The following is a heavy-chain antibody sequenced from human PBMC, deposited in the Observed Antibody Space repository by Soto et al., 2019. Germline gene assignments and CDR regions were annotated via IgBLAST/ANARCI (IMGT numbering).Heavy chain of an antibody. CDR2: INPSGGST. CDR1: GYTFTSYY. Sequence: ASVKVSCKASGYTFTSYYMLCVRQAPGQGLEWMGIINPSGGSTSYAQKFQGRVTMTRDTSTSTVYMELSSLRSEDTAVYYCARDSPYYYDSSGYPLNVDAFDIWGQGTMVTVSS. V-gene: IGHV1-46*01. D-gene: IGHD3-22*01. J-gene: IGHJ3*02. CDR3: ARDSPYYYDSSGYPLNVDAFDI.